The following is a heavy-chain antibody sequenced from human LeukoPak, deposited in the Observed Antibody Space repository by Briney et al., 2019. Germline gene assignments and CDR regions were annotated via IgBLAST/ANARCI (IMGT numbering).Heavy chain of an antibody. CDR1: GYSFTGYY. J-gene: IGHJ4*02. Sequence: ASVKVSCKASGYSFTGYYMHWARQAPGQGLEWMGWINPNSGGTNYAQKFQGRVTMTTDTSTSTAYMELRSLRSDDTAVYYCARLGYRGAEDYWGQGTLVTVSS. CDR3: ARLGYRGAEDY. CDR2: INPNSGGT. V-gene: IGHV1-2*02. D-gene: IGHD3-16*02.